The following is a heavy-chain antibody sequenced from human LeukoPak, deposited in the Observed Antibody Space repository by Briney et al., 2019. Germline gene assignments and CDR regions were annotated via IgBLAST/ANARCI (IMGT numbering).Heavy chain of an antibody. Sequence: GGFLRLSCAASGFTFSSYSMNWVRQAPGKGLEWVSFISSSSSYIYYADSVKGRFTISRDNAKNSLYLQMNSLRAEDTAVYYCARSSPHCSSTSCYNDAFDIWGQGTMVTVSS. J-gene: IGHJ3*02. CDR3: ARSSPHCSSTSCYNDAFDI. CDR2: ISSSSSYI. D-gene: IGHD2-2*02. CDR1: GFTFSSYS. V-gene: IGHV3-21*01.